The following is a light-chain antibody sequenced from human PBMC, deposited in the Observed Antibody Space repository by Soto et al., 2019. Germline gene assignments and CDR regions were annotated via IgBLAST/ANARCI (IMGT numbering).Light chain of an antibody. V-gene: IGLV2-14*01. CDR3: SSYTSSSTYVV. CDR1: SSDVGGYNY. Sequence: QSVLTQPASVSGSPGQSITISCTGTSSDVGGYNYVSWYQQHPGKAPKLMIYKVSNRPSGVSNRFSGSKSGNTASLTISGLQAEDEADYYCSSYTSSSTYVVFGGGTKLTVL. CDR2: KVS. J-gene: IGLJ2*01.